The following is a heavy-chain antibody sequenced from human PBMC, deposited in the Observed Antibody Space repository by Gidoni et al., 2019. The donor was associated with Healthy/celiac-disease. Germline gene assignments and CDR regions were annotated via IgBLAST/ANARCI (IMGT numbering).Heavy chain of an antibody. Sequence: EVQLVESGGGLVKPGGSLRSSCAASGFTFSNAWMSWVRQAPGKGLEWVSRIKGKTDDGTTDYAANVKGRFTISRDDSKNTLYLPMNSLETEDTAVYYCIGEDYFDYWGQGTLVTVSS. CDR1: GFTFSNAW. J-gene: IGHJ4*02. D-gene: IGHD3-10*01. CDR3: IGEDYFDY. CDR2: IKGKTDDGTT. V-gene: IGHV3-15*01.